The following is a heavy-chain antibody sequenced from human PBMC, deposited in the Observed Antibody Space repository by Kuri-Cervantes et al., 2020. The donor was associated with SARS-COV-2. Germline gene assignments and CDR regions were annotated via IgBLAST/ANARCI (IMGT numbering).Heavy chain of an antibody. V-gene: IGHV3-7*05. J-gene: IGHJ5*02. CDR1: GFTFSSYW. Sequence: GESLKISCAASGFTFSSYWMSWVRQAPGKGLEWVANIKQDGSEKYYVDSVKGRFTISRDNAKNSLYLQMNSLRAEDTAVYYCARGRAQITIFGVSSMDWFDPWGQGTLVTVSS. CDR2: IKQDGSEK. D-gene: IGHD3-3*01. CDR3: ARGRAQITIFGVSSMDWFDP.